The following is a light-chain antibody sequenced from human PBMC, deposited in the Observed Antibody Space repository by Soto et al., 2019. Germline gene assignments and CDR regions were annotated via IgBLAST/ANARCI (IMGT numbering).Light chain of an antibody. J-gene: IGKJ2*01. CDR3: QHYDHWPGT. Sequence: EIVMTQSPATLSVSPGERATLSCTASQSVNNYLAWYQQKPGQAPRPLIYGASTRATGVPATFRGSGSGTEFTLTISSLRSEDFAVYYCQHYDHWPGTFGQGTKLEIK. CDR1: QSVNNY. CDR2: GAS. V-gene: IGKV3-15*01.